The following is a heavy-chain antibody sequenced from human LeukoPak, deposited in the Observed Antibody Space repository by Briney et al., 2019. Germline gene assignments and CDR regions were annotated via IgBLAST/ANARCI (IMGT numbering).Heavy chain of an antibody. D-gene: IGHD3-10*01. CDR2: ITGSGDST. CDR1: RFTFSSYA. J-gene: IGHJ4*02. Sequence: GGSLRLSCTASRFTFSSYAMSWVRQAPGKGLEWVSAITGSGDSTYYADSVKGRFTISRDNSKNTLSLQMNSLRAEDTAVYYCARDLAGSLDYWGQGTLVTVSS. V-gene: IGHV3-23*01. CDR3: ARDLAGSLDY.